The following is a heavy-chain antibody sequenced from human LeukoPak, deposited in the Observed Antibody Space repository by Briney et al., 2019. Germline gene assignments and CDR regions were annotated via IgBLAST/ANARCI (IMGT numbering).Heavy chain of an antibody. V-gene: IGHV4-4*03. J-gene: IGHJ4*02. CDR1: GGSTSNIIR. CDR2: VDLLGRT. D-gene: IGHD2-2*01. CDR3: ARDSGPYRPLDN. Sequence: PETLSHTCGVSGGSTSNIIRWTWVRQPPGKGLEWIGKVDLLGRTNYNPSLKSRVAISVDKSENHISLWLTSVTAADTAVYYCARDSGPYRPLDNSGQGTLVTVSS.